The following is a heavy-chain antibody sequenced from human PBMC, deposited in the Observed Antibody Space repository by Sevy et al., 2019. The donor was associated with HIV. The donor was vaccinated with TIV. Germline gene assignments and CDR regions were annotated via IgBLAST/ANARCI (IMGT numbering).Heavy chain of an antibody. V-gene: IGHV1-24*01. CDR3: ATTKDYYESSGYPFDY. CDR2: FDPEDGET. Sequence: ASVKVPSKVSGYTLTQLSMNWVRQAPGKGLEWMGRFDPEDGETIYAQKFQGRVTMTEDRSTDTAYMDLSSLRSEDTAVYYCATTKDYYESSGYPFDYWGQGTLVTVSS. D-gene: IGHD3-22*01. CDR1: GYTLTQLS. J-gene: IGHJ4*02.